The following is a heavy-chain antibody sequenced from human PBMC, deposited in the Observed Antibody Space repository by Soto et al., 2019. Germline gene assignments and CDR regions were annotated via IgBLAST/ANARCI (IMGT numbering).Heavy chain of an antibody. CDR2: INHSGST. CDR3: ARGLYGSGSYFGY. CDR1: VGCFRVYY. D-gene: IGHD3-10*01. Sequence: AETLCFTCAFCVGCFRVYYWGWIGQPPGKGLEWIGEINHSGSTNYNPSLKSRVTISVDTSKNQFSLKLSSVTAADTAVYYCARGLYGSGSYFGYWGQGTMVTVSS. J-gene: IGHJ4*02. V-gene: IGHV4-34*01.